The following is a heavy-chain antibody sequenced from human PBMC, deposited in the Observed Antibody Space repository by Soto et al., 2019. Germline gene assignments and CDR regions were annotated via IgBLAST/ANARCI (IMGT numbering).Heavy chain of an antibody. Sequence: QVQLQQWGAGLLKPSETLSLTCAVYGGSFSPFYWSWIHQPPGKGLEWIGEINHSGSTNYNPFLTSRVTISVDTSKNQFSLKLSSVTAADTAMYYCARGRDYWGQGTLVTVSS. J-gene: IGHJ4*02. V-gene: IGHV4-34*01. CDR3: ARGRDY. CDR1: GGSFSPFY. CDR2: INHSGST.